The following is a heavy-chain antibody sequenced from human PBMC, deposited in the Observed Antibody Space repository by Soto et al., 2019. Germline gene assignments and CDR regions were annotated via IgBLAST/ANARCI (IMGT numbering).Heavy chain of an antibody. Sequence: TSETLSLTCTVSGGSISSSSYYWGWIRQPPGKGLEWIGSIYYSGSTYYNPSLKSRVTISVDTSKNQFSLKLSSVTAADTAVYYCARRAWIQLWLSYFDYWGQGTLVTVSS. D-gene: IGHD5-18*01. J-gene: IGHJ4*02. CDR2: IYYSGST. CDR1: GGSISSSSYY. V-gene: IGHV4-39*01. CDR3: ARRAWIQLWLSYFDY.